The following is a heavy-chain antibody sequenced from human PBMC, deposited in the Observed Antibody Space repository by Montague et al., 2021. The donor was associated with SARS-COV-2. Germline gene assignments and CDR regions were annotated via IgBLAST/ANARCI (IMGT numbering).Heavy chain of an antibody. CDR2: INHGGST. V-gene: IGHV4-34*01. J-gene: IGHJ4*02. D-gene: IGHD3-22*01. CDR1: GGSFNDYY. Sequence: SETLSLTCAVYGGSFNDYYWSWIRQPPGKGLEWIGEINHGGSTNYSPSLKSRVTISADTSKNQFSLKLKSVTAADTANYYCARGHQGVAMIVVVMIGAEYYLDSWGQGSLVTVSS. CDR3: ARGHQGVAMIVVVMIGAEYYLDS.